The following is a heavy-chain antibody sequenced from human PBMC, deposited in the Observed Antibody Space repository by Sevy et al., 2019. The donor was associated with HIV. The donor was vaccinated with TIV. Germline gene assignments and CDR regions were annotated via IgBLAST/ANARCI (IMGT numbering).Heavy chain of an antibody. V-gene: IGHV3-23*01. CDR3: AKSPRIAVAGTGYFDY. CDR2: ISGSGGST. J-gene: IGHJ4*02. CDR1: GFTFSSYA. Sequence: GGSLRLSCAASGFTFSSYAMSWVRQAPGKGLEWVSAISGSGGSTYYADSVKGRFTISRDNSKNTLYLQMNSLRAEDTAVYYFAKSPRIAVAGTGYFDYWGQGTLVTVSS. D-gene: IGHD6-19*01.